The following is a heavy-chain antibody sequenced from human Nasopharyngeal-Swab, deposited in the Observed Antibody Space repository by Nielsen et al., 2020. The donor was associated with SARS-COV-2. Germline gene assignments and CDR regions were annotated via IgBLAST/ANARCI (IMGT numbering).Heavy chain of an antibody. CDR3: AKSLRSATGHYHYYYQDV. V-gene: IGHV3-9*01. J-gene: IGHJ6*03. CDR2: ISWNSGSI. D-gene: IGHD1-14*01. Sequence: GGSLRLSCAASGFTFDDYAMHWVRQAPGKGLEWVSGISWNSGSIGYADSVKGRFTISRDNSKNTLYLQMNSLRAQDTAVYYCAKSLRSATGHYHYYYQDVLGKGTTVTVSS. CDR1: GFTFDDYA.